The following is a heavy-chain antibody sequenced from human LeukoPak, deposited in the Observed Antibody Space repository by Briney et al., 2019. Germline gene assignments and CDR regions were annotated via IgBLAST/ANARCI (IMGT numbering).Heavy chain of an antibody. CDR2: ISSSSSYI. CDR3: AFYLWFGERNLDY. CDR1: GFTFSSYS. D-gene: IGHD3-10*01. V-gene: IGHV3-21*01. J-gene: IGHJ4*02. Sequence: GGSLRLSCAASGFTFSSYSMNWVRQAPGKGLEWVSSISSSSSYIYYADSVKGRFTISRDNAKNSLYLQMNSLRAEDTAVYYCAFYLWFGERNLDYWGQGTLVTVSS.